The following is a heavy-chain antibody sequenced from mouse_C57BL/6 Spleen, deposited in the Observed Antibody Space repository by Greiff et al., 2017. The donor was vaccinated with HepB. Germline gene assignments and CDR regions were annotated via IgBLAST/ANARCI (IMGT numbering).Heavy chain of an antibody. CDR2: IHPNSGST. J-gene: IGHJ4*01. CDR1: GYTFTSYW. V-gene: IGHV1-64*01. D-gene: IGHD2-1*01. Sequence: VKLKQPGAELVKPGASVKLSCKASGYTFTSYWMHWVKQRPGQGLEWIGMIHPNSGSTNYNEKFKSKATLTVDKSSSTAYMQLSSLTSEDSAVYYCAREKVYGNYVGYAMDYWGQGTSVTVSS. CDR3: AREKVYGNYVGYAMDY.